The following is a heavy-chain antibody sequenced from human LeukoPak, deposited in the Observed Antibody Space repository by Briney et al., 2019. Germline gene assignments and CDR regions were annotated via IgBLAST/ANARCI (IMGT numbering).Heavy chain of an antibody. CDR3: ARGGYDPQADVYFDY. J-gene: IGHJ4*02. Sequence: ASVKVSCKASGYTFTSYYMHWVRQAPGQGLEWMGIINPSGGSTSYAQKFQGRVTMTRDMSTSTVYMELSSLRSEDTAVYYCARGGYDPQADVYFDYWGQGTLVTVSS. CDR1: GYTFTSYY. V-gene: IGHV1-46*01. CDR2: INPSGGST. D-gene: IGHD5-12*01.